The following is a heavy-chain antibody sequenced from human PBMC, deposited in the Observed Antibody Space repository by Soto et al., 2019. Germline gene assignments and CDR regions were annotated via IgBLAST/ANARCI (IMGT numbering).Heavy chain of an antibody. Sequence: SQTLSLTCTVSGGSIRSSSYYWGWIRQPPGKGLEWIGSIYYSGSTYYNPSLKSRVTISVDTSKNQFSLKLSSVTAADTAVYYCARHLYYYGSGSYYGDWGQGTLVTVSS. V-gene: IGHV4-39*01. CDR3: ARHLYYYGSGSYYGD. CDR2: IYYSGST. CDR1: GGSIRSSSYY. D-gene: IGHD3-10*01. J-gene: IGHJ4*02.